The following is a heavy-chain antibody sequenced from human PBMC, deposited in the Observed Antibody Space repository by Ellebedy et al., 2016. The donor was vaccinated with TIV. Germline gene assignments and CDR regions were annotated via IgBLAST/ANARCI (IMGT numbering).Heavy chain of an antibody. Sequence: PGGSLRLSCAASGFTFSGYWMSRVRQAPGKGLEWVVNIKQDGSEKYYVDSVKGRFTISRDNAKNSLYLQRNSLRAEDTAVYYCARDKRESGFGVWGQGTLVTVSS. V-gene: IGHV3-7*01. CDR1: GFTFSGYW. D-gene: IGHD3-22*01. CDR3: ARDKRESGFGV. J-gene: IGHJ4*02. CDR2: IKQDGSEK.